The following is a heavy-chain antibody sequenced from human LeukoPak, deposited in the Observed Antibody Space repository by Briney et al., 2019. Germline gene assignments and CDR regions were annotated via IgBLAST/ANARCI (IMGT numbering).Heavy chain of an antibody. V-gene: IGHV1-18*04. J-gene: IGHJ5*02. CDR3: ARGPAGQQLVLSWFDP. CDR1: GYTFTSYG. D-gene: IGHD6-13*01. Sequence: ASVKVSCKAPGYTFTSYGISWVRQAPGQGLEWMGWISAYNGNTNYAQKLQGRVTMTTDTSTSTAYMELRSLRSDDTAVYYCARGPAGQQLVLSWFDPWGQGTLVTVSS. CDR2: ISAYNGNT.